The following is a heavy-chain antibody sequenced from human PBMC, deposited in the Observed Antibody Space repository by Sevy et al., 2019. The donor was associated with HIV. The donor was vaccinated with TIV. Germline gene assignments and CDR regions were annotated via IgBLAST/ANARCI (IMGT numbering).Heavy chain of an antibody. CDR2: IFPSGETT. Sequence: GESLKISCAASGFTFYNYAMNWVRQAPGKGLEWVSTIFPSGETTYYADSVKARFTISRDNSKNTLYLQMNSLRTEDTALYYCAGARYDSSGSFDAFDIWGQGTMVTVSS. CDR1: GFTFYNYA. D-gene: IGHD3-22*01. J-gene: IGHJ3*02. CDR3: AGARYDSSGSFDAFDI. V-gene: IGHV3-23*01.